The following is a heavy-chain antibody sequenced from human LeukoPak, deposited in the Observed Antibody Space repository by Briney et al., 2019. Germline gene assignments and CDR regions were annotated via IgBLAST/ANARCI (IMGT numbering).Heavy chain of an antibody. J-gene: IGHJ3*02. V-gene: IGHV1-2*04. CDR3: ARVPPPTLFGEENAFDI. CDR1: GYTFTGYY. Sequence: ASVKVSCKASGYTFTGYYMHWVRQAPGQGLEWMGWINPNSGGTNYAQKFQGWVTMTRDTSISTAYMELSRLRSDDTAVYYCARVPPPTLFGEENAFDIWGQGTMVTVSS. D-gene: IGHD3-10*01. CDR2: INPNSGGT.